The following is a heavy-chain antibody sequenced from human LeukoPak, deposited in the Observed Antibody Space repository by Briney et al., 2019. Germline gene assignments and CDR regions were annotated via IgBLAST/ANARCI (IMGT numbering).Heavy chain of an antibody. CDR3: TRGGLFTYDSSGYPIDF. D-gene: IGHD3-22*01. CDR2: ISGSGGST. Sequence: GGSLRLSCAASGFTFSSYAMSWVRQAPGKGLEWVSAISGSGGSTYYADCVKGRITISRDTSNNTLFLQMNSLRAEDTAVFYCTRGGLFTYDSSGYPIDFWGQGTLVTVSS. J-gene: IGHJ4*02. CDR1: GFTFSSYA. V-gene: IGHV3-23*01.